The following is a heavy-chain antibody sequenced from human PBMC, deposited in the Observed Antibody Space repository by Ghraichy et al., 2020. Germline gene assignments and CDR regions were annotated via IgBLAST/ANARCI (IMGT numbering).Heavy chain of an antibody. V-gene: IGHV4-34*01. CDR1: GGSFSGYY. J-gene: IGHJ2*01. CDR3: ARGPVAGYWYFDL. CDR2: INHSGST. D-gene: IGHD6-19*01. Sequence: SETLSLTCAVYGGSFSGYYWSWIRQPPGKGLEWIGEINHSGSTNYNPSLKSRVTISVDTSKNQFSLKLSSVTAADTAVYYCARGPVAGYWYFDLWGRGTLVTVSS.